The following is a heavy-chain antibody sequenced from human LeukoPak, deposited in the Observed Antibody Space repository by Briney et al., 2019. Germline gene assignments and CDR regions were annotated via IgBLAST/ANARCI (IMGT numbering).Heavy chain of an antibody. CDR2: ISGSGGST. Sequence: GGSLRLSCAASGFTFSSYEMNWVRQAPGKGLEWVSAISGSGGSTYYADSVKGRFTISRDNSKNTLYLQMNSLRAEDTAVYYCAKAGNYGDSYFDYWGQGTLVTVSS. CDR1: GFTFSSYE. CDR3: AKAGNYGDSYFDY. D-gene: IGHD4-17*01. J-gene: IGHJ4*02. V-gene: IGHV3-23*01.